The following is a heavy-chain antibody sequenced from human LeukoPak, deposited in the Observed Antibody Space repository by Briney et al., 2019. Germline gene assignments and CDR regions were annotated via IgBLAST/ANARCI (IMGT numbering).Heavy chain of an antibody. CDR2: IYYSGST. J-gene: IGHJ6*03. Sequence: PSETLSLTCTVSGGSISSYYWSWIRQPPGKGLEWIGYIYYSGSTNYNPSLKSRVTISVDTSKNQFSLKLSSVTAADTAVYYCARTPGYCSGGSCQVIQYYYYYYMDVWGKGTMVTVSS. CDR3: ARTPGYCSGGSCQVIQYYYYYYMDV. V-gene: IGHV4-59*01. D-gene: IGHD2-15*01. CDR1: GGSISSYY.